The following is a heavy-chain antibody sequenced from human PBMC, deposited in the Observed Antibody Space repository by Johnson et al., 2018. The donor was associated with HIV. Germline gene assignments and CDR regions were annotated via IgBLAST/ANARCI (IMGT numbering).Heavy chain of an antibody. D-gene: IGHD4-23*01. CDR3: ARQTTVVSGDAFDI. J-gene: IGHJ3*02. CDR2: IGTAGDT. Sequence: VQLVESGGGLVQPGGSLRLSCAASGFTVSSNYMSWVRQAPGKGLEWVSVIGTAGDTYYPGSVKGRFTISRENAKNSLYLQMNSLRAGDTAVYYCARQTTVVSGDAFDIWGQGTMVTVSS. V-gene: IGHV3-13*01. CDR1: GFTVSSNY.